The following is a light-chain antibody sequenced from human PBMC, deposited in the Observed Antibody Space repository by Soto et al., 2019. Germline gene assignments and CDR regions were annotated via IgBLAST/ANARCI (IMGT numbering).Light chain of an antibody. J-gene: IGKJ1*01. CDR2: AAS. CDR3: QQSYGIPRT. V-gene: IGKV1-39*01. CDR1: QSVSTY. Sequence: DIQMTQSPSSLSASVGDRVTITCRASQSVSTYFNWYQQKPGKAPNLLIYAASNLQSGVPSRFSCTGSGTDFTLTISSLQPEDSATYYCQQSYGIPRTFGQGTKVEIK.